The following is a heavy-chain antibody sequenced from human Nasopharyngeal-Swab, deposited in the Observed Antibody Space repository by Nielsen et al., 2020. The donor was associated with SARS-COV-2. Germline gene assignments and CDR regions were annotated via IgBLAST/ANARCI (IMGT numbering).Heavy chain of an antibody. CDR3: ARGSYYYDSSGYYLDY. CDR1: GGTFSSYA. D-gene: IGHD3-22*01. Sequence: SVKVSCKASGGTFSSYAISWVRQAPGQGLEWMGRIIPILGIVNYVQKFQGRVTITADKSTSTAYMELSSLRSEDTAVYYCARGSYYYDSSGYYLDYWGQGTLVTVSS. V-gene: IGHV1-69*04. J-gene: IGHJ4*02. CDR2: IIPILGIV.